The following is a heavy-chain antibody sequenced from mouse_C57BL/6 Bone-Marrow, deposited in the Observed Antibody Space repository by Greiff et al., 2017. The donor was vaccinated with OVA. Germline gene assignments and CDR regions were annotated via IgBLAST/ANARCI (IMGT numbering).Heavy chain of an antibody. J-gene: IGHJ3*01. CDR1: GYTFTSYW. D-gene: IGHD1-1*01. CDR3: ASAGYGSRRAWFAY. CDR2: IDPYDSYT. Sequence: QVQLQQPGAELVMPGASVKLSCQASGYTFTSYWMHWVKQRPGQGLEWIGEIDPYDSYTNYNQKFKGKSTLTVDKASSTAYLQLSSLTSEDSAVYDCASAGYGSRRAWFAYWGQGTLVTVSA. V-gene: IGHV1-69*01.